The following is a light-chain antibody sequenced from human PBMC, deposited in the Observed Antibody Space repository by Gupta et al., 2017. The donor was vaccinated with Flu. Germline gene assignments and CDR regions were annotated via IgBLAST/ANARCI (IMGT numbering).Light chain of an antibody. CDR3: HQYNNWPPHT. J-gene: IGKJ2*01. CDR1: QNINYD. Sequence: DIVLTQSPATLSVSPGERATLSCRASQNINYDLAWYQQKPGQAPRLLIYGASTRATGVAARFSGSGSGKEFTLTISSRQSEDFAVYYCHQYNNWPPHTFGQGTKLEIQ. CDR2: GAS. V-gene: IGKV3-15*01.